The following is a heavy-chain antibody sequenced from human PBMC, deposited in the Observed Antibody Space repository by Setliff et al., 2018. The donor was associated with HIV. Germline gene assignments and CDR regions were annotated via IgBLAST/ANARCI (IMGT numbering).Heavy chain of an antibody. Sequence: ASVKVSCKASGYTFTGYFIHWVRQAPGQGLEWMGIINPSGGSTTYAQKFQGRVTMTTDTSTNTAYMELSSLGSDDTAVYYCAKPSPKDGYSSDFWGQGTPVTVSS. J-gene: IGHJ4*02. D-gene: IGHD4-4*01. CDR2: INPSGGST. CDR3: AKPSPKDGYSSDF. CDR1: GYTFTGYF. V-gene: IGHV1-46*01.